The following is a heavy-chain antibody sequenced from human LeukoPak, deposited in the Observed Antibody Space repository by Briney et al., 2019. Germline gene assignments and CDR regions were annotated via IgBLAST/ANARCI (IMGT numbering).Heavy chain of an antibody. CDR3: ARAQSSSWYYPSIDY. J-gene: IGHJ4*02. CDR1: GGSISSSNW. CDR2: IYHSGST. D-gene: IGHD6-13*01. V-gene: IGHV4-4*02. Sequence: PSETLSLTCAVSGGSISSSNWWSWVRQPPGKGLEWIGEIYHSGSTNYNPSLKSRVTISVDKSKNQFSLKLSSVTAADTAVYYCARAQSSSWYYPSIDYWGQGTLVTVSS.